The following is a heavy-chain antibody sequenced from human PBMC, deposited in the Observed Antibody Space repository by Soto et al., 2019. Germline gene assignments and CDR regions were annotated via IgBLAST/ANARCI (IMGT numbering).Heavy chain of an antibody. CDR3: AKGKTSSSSPVVYYYYYGMDV. Sequence: GGSLRLSCAASGFTFSSYAMSWVRQAPGKGLEWVSSITGGGENTHYADSVKGRFTISRDNSKNTLYLQMNSLRAEDTAVYYCAKGKTSSSSPVVYYYYYGMDVWGQGTTVTVSS. CDR2: ITGGGENT. J-gene: IGHJ6*02. CDR1: GFTFSSYA. D-gene: IGHD6-6*01. V-gene: IGHV3-23*01.